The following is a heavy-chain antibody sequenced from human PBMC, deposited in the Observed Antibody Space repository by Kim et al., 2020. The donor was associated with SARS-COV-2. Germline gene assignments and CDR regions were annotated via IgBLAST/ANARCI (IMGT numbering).Heavy chain of an antibody. D-gene: IGHD1-26*01. Sequence: KYYANSVKGRFTISRDNSKNTLYLQMNGLRAEDTAVYYCAREIVSYYGMDVWGQGTTVTVSS. CDR2: K. J-gene: IGHJ6*02. V-gene: IGHV3-30*01. CDR3: AREIVSYYGMDV.